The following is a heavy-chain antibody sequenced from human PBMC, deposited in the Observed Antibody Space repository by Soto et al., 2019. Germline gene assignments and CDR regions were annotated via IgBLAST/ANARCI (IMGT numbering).Heavy chain of an antibody. CDR2: ISGSGGST. CDR1: GFTFSSYA. V-gene: IGHV3-23*01. CDR3: AKRMDYYGSGSYYNWFDP. J-gene: IGHJ5*02. D-gene: IGHD3-10*01. Sequence: PGGSLRLSCAASGFTFSSYAMSWVRQAPGKGLEWVSAISGSGGSTYYADSVKGRFTISRDNSKNTLYLQMNSLRAEDTAVYYCAKRMDYYGSGSYYNWFDPWGQGTLVTVSS.